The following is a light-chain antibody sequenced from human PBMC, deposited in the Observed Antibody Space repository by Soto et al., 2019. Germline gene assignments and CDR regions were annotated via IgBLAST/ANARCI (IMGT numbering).Light chain of an antibody. V-gene: IGKV1-9*01. Sequence: IQLTQSPSSLSSSVGDRFTITCRASQGINTFLAWYQQKAGKAPKLLIYAASTLQSGVPSRFSGSGSGTDFTLTISSLQSEDFATYYCQQLNSYPITFGQGTRLEIK. CDR1: QGINTF. J-gene: IGKJ5*01. CDR3: QQLNSYPIT. CDR2: AAS.